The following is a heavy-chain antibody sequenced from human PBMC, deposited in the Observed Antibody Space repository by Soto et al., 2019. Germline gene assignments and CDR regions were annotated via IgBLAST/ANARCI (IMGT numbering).Heavy chain of an antibody. CDR1: GLTFSRYA. V-gene: IGHV3-23*01. CDR3: AKDRSTYGSGCYSGYNNYYDMAV. CDR2: ITGTGGST. D-gene: IGHD6-19*01. J-gene: IGHJ6*02. Sequence: EVQLLESGGGLAHPGGSLRLSCAASGLTFSRYAMTWVRQAPGQGLQWGSTITGTGGSTYYADSVKGRCTISRDNSENTLYLQMNSLRGEDTAVYYCAKDRSTYGSGCYSGYNNYYDMAVWGQGTTVTVSS.